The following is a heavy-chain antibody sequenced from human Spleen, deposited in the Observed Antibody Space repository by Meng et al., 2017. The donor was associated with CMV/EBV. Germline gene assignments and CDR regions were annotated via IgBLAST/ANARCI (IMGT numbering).Heavy chain of an antibody. CDR2: IIPIFGTA. V-gene: IGHV1-69*05. D-gene: IGHD1-26*01. Sequence: SVKVSCKASGGTFSSYAISWVRQAPGQGLEWMGGIIPIFGTANYAQKFQGRVTITTDESTSTAYMELSSLRSEDTAVYYCARDPLVGATHNWFDPWGQGTLVTVSS. CDR1: GGTFSSYA. CDR3: ARDPLVGATHNWFDP. J-gene: IGHJ5*02.